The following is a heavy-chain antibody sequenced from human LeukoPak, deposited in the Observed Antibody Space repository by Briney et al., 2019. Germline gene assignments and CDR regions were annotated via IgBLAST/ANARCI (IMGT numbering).Heavy chain of an antibody. J-gene: IGHJ4*02. V-gene: IGHV4-59*11. CDR3: ASDRTGLYYFDQ. D-gene: IGHD1-1*01. CDR1: GVSFSSHF. Sequence: SETLSLTCTVSGVSFSSHFWTWIRQAPGKGLEWIGNIFFSGSTHYNPSLKSRVTMSIDTSKSQFSLKPNSLTAADTAVYYCASDRTGLYYFDQWGQGTLVTVSS. CDR2: IFFSGST.